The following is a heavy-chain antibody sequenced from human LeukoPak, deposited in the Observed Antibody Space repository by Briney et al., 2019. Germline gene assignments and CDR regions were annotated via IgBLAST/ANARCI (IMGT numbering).Heavy chain of an antibody. Sequence: PGGSLRHSCAASGFTFGSYAMSWVRQAPGKGLEWVSSISGSGFSIYYADSVKGRFTISRDNSKNTLYLQMNSLRAEDTAVYYCAKNTSGWYFDYWGQGTLVTVSS. CDR1: GFTFGSYA. V-gene: IGHV3-23*01. CDR2: ISGSGFSI. J-gene: IGHJ4*02. D-gene: IGHD6-19*01. CDR3: AKNTSGWYFDY.